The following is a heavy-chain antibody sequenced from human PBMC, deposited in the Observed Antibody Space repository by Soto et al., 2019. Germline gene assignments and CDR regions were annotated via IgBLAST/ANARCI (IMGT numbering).Heavy chain of an antibody. D-gene: IGHD3-10*01. V-gene: IGHV4-34*01. CDR2: INHSGST. CDR3: ARGRGSGSYRNWFDP. J-gene: IGHJ5*02. Sequence: QVQLQQWGAGLLKPSETLSLTCAVYGGSFSGYYWSWIRQPPGKGLEWIGEINHSGSTNYNPSLKSRATISVDPSKNQVSLKLSSVTAADTAVYYCARGRGSGSYRNWFDPWGQGTLVTVSS. CDR1: GGSFSGYY.